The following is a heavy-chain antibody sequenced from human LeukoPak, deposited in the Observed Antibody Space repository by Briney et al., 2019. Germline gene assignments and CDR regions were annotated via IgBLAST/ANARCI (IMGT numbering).Heavy chain of an antibody. Sequence: SQTLSLTCSVSGGSLSSGGYYWRWIRQHPGKGLEWIGYIHYSGRTYYNPSLKSRVMVSVDTSKNQFSLRLSSVTAADTAVYYCARELRYSTNYSYYYGMDVWGKGTTVTVSS. CDR2: IHYSGRT. D-gene: IGHD3-9*01. CDR3: ARELRYSTNYSYYYGMDV. CDR1: GGSLSSGGYY. J-gene: IGHJ6*04. V-gene: IGHV4-31*03.